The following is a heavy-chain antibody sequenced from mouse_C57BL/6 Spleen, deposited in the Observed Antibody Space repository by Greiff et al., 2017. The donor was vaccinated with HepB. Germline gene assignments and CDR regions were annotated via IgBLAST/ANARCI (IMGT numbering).Heavy chain of an antibody. V-gene: IGHV1-15*01. CDR2: IDPETGGT. J-gene: IGHJ3*01. D-gene: IGHD1-1*01. Sequence: VQRVESGAELVRPGASVTLSCKASGYTFTDYEMHWVKQTPVHGLEWIGAIDPETGGTAYNQKFKGKAILTADKSSSTAYMELRSLTSEDSAVYYCTNYYGSSSWFAYWGQGTLVTVSA. CDR1: GYTFTDYE. CDR3: TNYYGSSSWFAY.